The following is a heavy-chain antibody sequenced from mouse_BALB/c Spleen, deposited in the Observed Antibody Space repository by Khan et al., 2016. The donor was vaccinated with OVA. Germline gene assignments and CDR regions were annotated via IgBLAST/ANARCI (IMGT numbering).Heavy chain of an antibody. J-gene: IGHJ3*01. D-gene: IGHD1-1*01. CDR2: INPSTDYT. CDR3: VNHGSSSAWFTY. V-gene: IGHV1-7*01. Sequence: VKLLESGAELAKPGASVKMSCKASGYTFTNYWMHWVKQRPGQGLEWIGYINPSTDYTEYNQKFKDKATLTADKSSSTAYMQLTSLTSDDSSLYYCVNHGSSSAWFTYWGQGTLVTVSA. CDR1: GYTFTNYW.